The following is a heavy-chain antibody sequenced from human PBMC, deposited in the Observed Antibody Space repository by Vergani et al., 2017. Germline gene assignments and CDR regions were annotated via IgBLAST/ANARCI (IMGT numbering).Heavy chain of an antibody. V-gene: IGHV3-7*01. D-gene: IGHD3-22*01. J-gene: IGHJ4*02. CDR1: GFTFSSYW. CDR2: IKQDGSEK. Sequence: EVQLVESGGGLVQPGGSLRLSCAASGFTFSSYWMSWVRQAPGKGLEWVANIKQDGSEKYHVDSGKGRFTISRDNAKNSLYLQMNSLRAEDTAVSFCARDMAASMIVMVTAEFDYWGQGTLVTVSS. CDR3: ARDMAASMIVMVTAEFDY.